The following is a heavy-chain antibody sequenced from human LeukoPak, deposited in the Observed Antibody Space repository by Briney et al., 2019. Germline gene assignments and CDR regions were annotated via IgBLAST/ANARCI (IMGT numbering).Heavy chain of an antibody. CDR2: ISGSSTYT. D-gene: IGHD6-13*01. CDR3: AKEDSSRVRDFDY. V-gene: IGHV3-11*05. J-gene: IGHJ4*02. Sequence: GGSLRLSCASSGFTFSDYYMSWIRQAPGKGLEWVSHISGSSTYTNYADSVKGRFTISRDNSKNTLYLQMNSLRAEDTAIYYCAKEDSSRVRDFDYWGQGTLVTVSS. CDR1: GFTFSDYY.